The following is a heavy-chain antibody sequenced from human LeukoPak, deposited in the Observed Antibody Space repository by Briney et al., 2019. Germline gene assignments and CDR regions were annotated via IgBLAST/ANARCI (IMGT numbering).Heavy chain of an antibody. CDR2: IIPIFGTA. CDR3: ARDIRPYYDILTGHYYFDY. J-gene: IGHJ4*02. V-gene: IGHV1-69*13. CDR1: GGTFSSYA. D-gene: IGHD3-9*01. Sequence: SVKVSCKDSGGTFSSYAISWVRQAPGQGLEWMGGIIPIFGTANYAQKFQGRVTITADESTSTAYMELSSLRSEDTAVYYCARDIRPYYDILTGHYYFDYWGQGTLVTVSS.